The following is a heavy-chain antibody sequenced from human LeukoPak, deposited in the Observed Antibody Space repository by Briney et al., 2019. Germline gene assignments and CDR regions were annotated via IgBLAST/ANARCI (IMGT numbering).Heavy chain of an antibody. CDR3: ARARHVYYGSGSYDY. D-gene: IGHD3-10*01. CDR2: IIPVFGTA. Sequence: ASVKVSCKASGYTFTGYYMHWVRQAPGRGLEWMGGIIPVFGTANYAQKFQGRVTITADESTSTAYMELSSLRSEDTAVYYCARARHVYYGSGSYDYWGQGTLVTVSS. V-gene: IGHV1-69*13. CDR1: GYTFTGYY. J-gene: IGHJ4*02.